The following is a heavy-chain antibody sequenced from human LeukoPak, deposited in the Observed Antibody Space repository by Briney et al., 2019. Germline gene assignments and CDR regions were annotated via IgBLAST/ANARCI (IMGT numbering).Heavy chain of an antibody. J-gene: IGHJ4*02. V-gene: IGHV1-46*01. D-gene: IGHD3-22*01. CDR2: VFPSGGGT. CDR1: GFTSASYF. CDR3: AREARGYYDSSGYRFDY. Sequence: GASVKVSCKASGFTSASYFMHWERQAPGQGLEWVGAVFPSGGGTRYAQNFQGRVTMTGDTSTSTVYMELNNLRSEDTAVYYCAREARGYYDSSGYRFDYWGQGTLVTVSS.